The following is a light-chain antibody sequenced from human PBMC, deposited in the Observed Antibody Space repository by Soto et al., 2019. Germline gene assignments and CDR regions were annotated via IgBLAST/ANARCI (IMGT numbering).Light chain of an antibody. Sequence: QSALAQPPSASGSPGQSVTISCTGTSSDVGGYNYVSWYQQHPGKAPKVIIYEVSKRPSGVPDRFSGSKSGSPASLTVSGLQAEDEADYYCSSYAVTNIFVFGTGTKVTVL. J-gene: IGLJ1*01. CDR3: SSYAVTNIFV. CDR1: SSDVGGYNY. V-gene: IGLV2-8*01. CDR2: EVS.